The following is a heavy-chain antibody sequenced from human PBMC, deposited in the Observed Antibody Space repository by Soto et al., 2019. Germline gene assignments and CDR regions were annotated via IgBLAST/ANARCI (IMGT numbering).Heavy chain of an antibody. CDR3: ARAREPEYSSSIFFDY. V-gene: IGHV3-53*01. CDR1: GLTVSRTQ. CDR2: IYSGGST. J-gene: IGHJ4*02. D-gene: IGHD6-6*01. Sequence: EVQLVEAGGGLIQPGGSLRLSCAVSGLTVSRTQMSWVRQAPGKGLQWVSVIYSGGSTYYVNAVKGRFTISRDISENTVYLELDKLTVDDTAVYYCARAREPEYSSSIFFDYWGRGTLVTVSS.